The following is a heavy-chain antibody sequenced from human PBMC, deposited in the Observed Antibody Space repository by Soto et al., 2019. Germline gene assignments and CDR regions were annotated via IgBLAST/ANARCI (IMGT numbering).Heavy chain of an antibody. CDR2: VRGRDGST. CDR3: ANGAWLDY. CDR1: GFTFTTFD. V-gene: IGHV3-23*01. Sequence: EVQLLESGGGLVQPGASLRLSCAASGFTFTTFDMSWARQAPGKGLEWVSVVRGRDGSTSYADSLKGRFTISKDSSKNTRYLQMNRLRAEDTSLCYGANGAWLDYWGQGTLVTVSS. J-gene: IGHJ4*02. D-gene: IGHD5-12*01.